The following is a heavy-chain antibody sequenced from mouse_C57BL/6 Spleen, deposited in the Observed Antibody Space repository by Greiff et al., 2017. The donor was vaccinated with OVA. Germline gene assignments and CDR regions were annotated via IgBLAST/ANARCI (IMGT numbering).Heavy chain of an antibody. CDR3: AEDYGSSTGFAY. D-gene: IGHD1-1*01. CDR1: GYTFTSYW. CDR2: IHPISGST. V-gene: IGHV1-64*01. J-gene: IGHJ3*01. Sequence: VKLQQSGAELVKPGASVKLSCKASGYTFTSYWMYWVKQRPGQGLEWIGMIHPISGSTNYNEKFKSKVTLTVDKSSSTAYMQLSSLTSEDSAVYYCAEDYGSSTGFAYWGQGTLVTVSA.